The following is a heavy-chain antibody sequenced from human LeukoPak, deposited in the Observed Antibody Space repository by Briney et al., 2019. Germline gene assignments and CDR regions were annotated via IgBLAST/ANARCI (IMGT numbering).Heavy chain of an antibody. CDR1: GYTFTSYY. CDR2: INPSGGST. D-gene: IGHD6-13*01. V-gene: IGHV1-46*01. Sequence: ASVKVSCKASGYTFTSYYKHWVRQAPGQGLEWMGIINPSGGSTSYAQEFQGRVTMTRDTSTSTVYMELSSLRSEDTAVYYCARDIGSSSWTDYYYYGMDVWGQGTTVTVSS. CDR3: ARDIGSSSWTDYYYYGMDV. J-gene: IGHJ6*02.